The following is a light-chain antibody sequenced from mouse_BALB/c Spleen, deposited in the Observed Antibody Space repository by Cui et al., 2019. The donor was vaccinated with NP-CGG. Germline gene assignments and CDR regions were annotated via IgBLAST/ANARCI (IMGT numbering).Light chain of an antibody. J-gene: IGLJ1*01. CDR2: GPH. Sequence: QAVVPPASALPPSPGAPVPLPCRSSPWAVIPSPYANWVQEKPVHLFTGLIGGPHTRSPGVPAVFSGSLIGDKAALTITGTQTEEEARDVCALWYRNHWVFGGGARLTVL. V-gene: IGLV1*01. CDR3: ALWYRNHWV. CDR1: PWAVIPSPY.